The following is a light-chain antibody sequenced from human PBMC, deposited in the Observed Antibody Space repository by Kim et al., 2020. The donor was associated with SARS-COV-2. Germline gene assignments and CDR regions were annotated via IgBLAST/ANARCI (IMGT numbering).Light chain of an antibody. CDR2: EDN. J-gene: IGLJ2*01. CDR3: GTWDSSLSAVV. CDR1: SSNIGNNY. Sequence: GEKVTICCSGSSSNIGNNYVSWYQQFPGTAPKLLIYEDNKRPSGIPDRFAGSKAGTSATLGITGLKTGDEADYYCGTWDSSLSAVVFGGGTQLTVL. V-gene: IGLV1-51*01.